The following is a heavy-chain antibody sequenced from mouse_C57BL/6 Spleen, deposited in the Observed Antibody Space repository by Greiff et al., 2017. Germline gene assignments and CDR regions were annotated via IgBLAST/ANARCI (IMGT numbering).Heavy chain of an antibody. CDR3: ARRVYGNYGLDY. V-gene: IGHV1-20*01. CDR2: INPYNGDT. D-gene: IGHD2-1*01. CDR1: GYSFTGYF. J-gene: IGHJ2*01. Sequence: VQLQQSGPELVKPGDSVKISCKASGYSFTGYFMNWVMQSHGKSLEWIGRINPYNGDTFYNQKFKGKATLTVDKSSSTAHMELRSLTSEDSAVYYCARRVYGNYGLDYWGQGTTLTVSS.